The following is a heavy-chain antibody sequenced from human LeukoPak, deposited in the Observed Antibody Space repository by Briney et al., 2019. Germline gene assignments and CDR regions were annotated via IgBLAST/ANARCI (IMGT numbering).Heavy chain of an antibody. CDR3: ARGWGRSTTFWDY. Sequence: PSETLSLTCAVYGGSFSGYYWSWIRQPPGKGLEWIREINHSGSTNYNPSLKSRVTISVDTSKNQFSLKLSSVTAADTAVYYCARGWGRSTTFWDYWGQGTLVTVSS. J-gene: IGHJ4*02. V-gene: IGHV4-34*01. CDR2: INHSGST. CDR1: GGSFSGYY. D-gene: IGHD2-2*01.